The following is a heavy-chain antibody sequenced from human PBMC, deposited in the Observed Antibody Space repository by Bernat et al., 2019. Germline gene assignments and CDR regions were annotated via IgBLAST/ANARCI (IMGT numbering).Heavy chain of an antibody. D-gene: IGHD2-2*01. CDR3: AKGIVVVPAANVELFDY. CDR2: IRGDGGST. V-gene: IGHV3-43*02. CDR1: GFTFDDYA. Sequence: EVQLVESGGGVVQPGGSLRLSCAASGFTFDDYAMHWVRRAPGKGLEWVSIIRGDGGSTYYADSVKSRFTISRDNSKNSLYLQMNSLRTEDTALYYCAKGIVVVPAANVELFDYWGQGTLVTVSS. J-gene: IGHJ4*02.